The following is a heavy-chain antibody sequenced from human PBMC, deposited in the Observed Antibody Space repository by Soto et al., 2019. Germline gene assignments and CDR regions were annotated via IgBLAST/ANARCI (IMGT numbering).Heavy chain of an antibody. CDR2: IYYSGST. J-gene: IGHJ4*02. CDR3: PRHISRLWFGGTHFEY. Sequence: SETLSLTCTVSGGSISSGGYYWSWIRQHPGKGLEWIGYIYYSGSTYYNPTLKSRVTISVDTSKNQFSLKLSSVTAPDTAVYYCPRHISRLWFGGTHFEYWGQGNLGNVLS. D-gene: IGHD3-10*01. CDR1: GGSISSGGYY. V-gene: IGHV4-31*03.